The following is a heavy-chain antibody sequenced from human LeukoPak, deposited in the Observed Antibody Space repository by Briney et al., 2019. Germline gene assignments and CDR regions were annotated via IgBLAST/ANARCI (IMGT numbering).Heavy chain of an antibody. Sequence: GASVKVSCKASGYTFTGYYMHWVRQAPGQGLEWMGWINPNSGGTNYAQKFQGRVTMTTDTSTSTAYMELRSLRSDDTAVYYCARDRKYSPPDYWGRGTLVTVSS. D-gene: IGHD2-21*01. CDR3: ARDRKYSPPDY. CDR2: INPNSGGT. V-gene: IGHV1-2*02. J-gene: IGHJ4*02. CDR1: GYTFTGYY.